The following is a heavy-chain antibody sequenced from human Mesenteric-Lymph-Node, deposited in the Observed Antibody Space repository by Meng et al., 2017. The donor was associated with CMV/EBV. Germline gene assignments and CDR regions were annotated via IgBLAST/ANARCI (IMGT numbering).Heavy chain of an antibody. CDR2: INGDGSSR. D-gene: IGHD3-3*01. J-gene: IGHJ4*02. Sequence: GESLKISCEASGFTLSDYWMHWLRQAPGEGLVWVSRINGDGSSRSYADSVKGRFSISRDNSRNTLYLQMNSLRAEDTAVYYCAKDADFAEWLLWIDYWGQGTLVTVSS. CDR1: GFTLSDYW. CDR3: AKDADFAEWLLWIDY. V-gene: IGHV3-74*01.